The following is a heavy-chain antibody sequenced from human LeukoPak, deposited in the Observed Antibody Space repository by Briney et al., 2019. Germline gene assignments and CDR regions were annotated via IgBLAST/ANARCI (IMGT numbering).Heavy chain of an antibody. Sequence: KSSETLSLTCTVSGGSISSYYWSWIRQPPGKGLEWIGYIYYSGSTNYNPSLKSRVTISVDTSKNQFSLKLSSVTAADTAVYYCARTGDGYNTPYYFDYWGQGTLVTVSS. V-gene: IGHV4-59*08. CDR1: GGSISSYY. D-gene: IGHD5-24*01. CDR2: IYYSGST. J-gene: IGHJ4*02. CDR3: ARTGDGYNTPYYFDY.